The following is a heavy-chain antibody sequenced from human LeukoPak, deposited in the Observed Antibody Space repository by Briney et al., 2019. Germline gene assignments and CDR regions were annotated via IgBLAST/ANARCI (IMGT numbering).Heavy chain of an antibody. CDR2: IKQGGSEI. CDR1: GFTFSRFW. D-gene: IGHD4-11*01. J-gene: IGHJ4*02. CDR3: ARDRESESDSEGDY. V-gene: IGHV3-7*01. Sequence: GGSLRLSCSASGFTFSRFWMSWVRQAPGKGLEYVALIKQGGSEIYHMDSVKGRFTISRDDATNSLYLQMNSLRVEDTALYYCARDRESESDSEGDYWGQGTLVTVSS.